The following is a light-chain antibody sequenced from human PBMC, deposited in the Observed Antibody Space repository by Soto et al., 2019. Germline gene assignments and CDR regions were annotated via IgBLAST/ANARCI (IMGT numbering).Light chain of an antibody. V-gene: IGKV3-15*01. CDR2: GAS. CDR3: QQYNNWWT. J-gene: IGKJ1*01. CDR1: QSVTRT. Sequence: EIAMTHSPATLSVSPGERATLSGRASQSVTRTLAWYQQKPGQAHRLLIYGASTRATGIPARFSGSGSETEFALTISSLQSVDFAVYYCQQYNNWWTFGKGTKVEIK.